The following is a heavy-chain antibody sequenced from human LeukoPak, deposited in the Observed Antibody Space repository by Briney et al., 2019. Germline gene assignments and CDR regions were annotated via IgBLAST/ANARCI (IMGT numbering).Heavy chain of an antibody. Sequence: GESLKISCKGSGYSFTTYWVVWVRQMPGKGLEWMGIIYPGDSDTRYSPSFQGQVTISADRSINTAYLQWTSLTASDTAMYYCARQDHGFYDYWGQGTLVTVSS. D-gene: IGHD4/OR15-4a*01. CDR3: ARQDHGFYDY. V-gene: IGHV5-51*01. CDR2: IYPGDSDT. J-gene: IGHJ4*02. CDR1: GYSFTTYW.